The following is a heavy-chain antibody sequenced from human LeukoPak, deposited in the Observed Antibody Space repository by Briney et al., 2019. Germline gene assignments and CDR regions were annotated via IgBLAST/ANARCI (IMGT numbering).Heavy chain of an antibody. CDR2: ISSNGGST. CDR1: GFTFSSYA. D-gene: IGHD3-16*01. CDR3: ARGLTASNAYSDYFDY. J-gene: IGHJ4*02. V-gene: IGHV3-64*01. Sequence: PGGSLRLSCAASGFTFSSYAMHWVRQAPGKGLEYVSSISSNGGSTYCANSVKGRFTISRDNSRNTLYLQMGSLRAEDMAVYYCARGLTASNAYSDYFDYWGPGTLVTVSS.